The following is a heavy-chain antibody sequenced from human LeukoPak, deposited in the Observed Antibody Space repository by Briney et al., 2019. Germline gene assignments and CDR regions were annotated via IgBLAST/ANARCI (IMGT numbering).Heavy chain of an antibody. J-gene: IGHJ4*02. CDR1: SGSFSDYY. CDR2: ISRIVSTI. CDR3: ARDDAMGATIDY. Sequence: LSLTCAVYSGSFSDYYSNWVRQAPGKGLEWVSYISRIVSTIYYADSVEGRFNIFRTNAKNSLYLQMNSLRAEDTAVYYCARDDAMGATIDYWGQGTLVTVPS. D-gene: IGHD1-26*01. V-gene: IGHV3-11*04.